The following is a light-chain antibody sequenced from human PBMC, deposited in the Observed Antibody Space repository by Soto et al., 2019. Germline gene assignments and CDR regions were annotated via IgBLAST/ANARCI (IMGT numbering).Light chain of an antibody. CDR3: QHMRT. CDR2: DAS. J-gene: IGKJ1*01. CDR1: QNSNNW. V-gene: IGKV1-5*01. Sequence: RVTITCRASQNSNNWIAWYQQKPGKASKFLIYDASTLESGVPSRFSGSGFGTEFSLTISSPQPDDFGSYYCQHMRTFGQGTKVDIK.